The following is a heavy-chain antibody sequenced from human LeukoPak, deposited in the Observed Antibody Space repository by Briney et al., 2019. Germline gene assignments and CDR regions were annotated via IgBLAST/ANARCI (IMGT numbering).Heavy chain of an antibody. V-gene: IGHV3-20*04. CDR1: GFTFDDYA. CDR2: INWNGGST. Sequence: GGSLRLSCAASGFTFDDYAMNWVRQAPGKGLEWVCGINWNGGSTGYADSAKGRFTIFRDNAKKSLYLQMNSLRAEDTALYYCARDSGWKALEYWGQGTLVTVSS. D-gene: IGHD3-10*01. J-gene: IGHJ4*02. CDR3: ARDSGWKALEY.